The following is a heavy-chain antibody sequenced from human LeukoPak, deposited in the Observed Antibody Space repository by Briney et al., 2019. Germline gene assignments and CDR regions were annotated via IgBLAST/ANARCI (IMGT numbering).Heavy chain of an antibody. CDR1: GGSISSGGYY. D-gene: IGHD2-15*01. Sequence: PSQTLSLTCTVSGGSISSGGYYWSWIRQHPGKGLEWIGYIYYSGSTYYNPSLKSRVTISVDTSKNQFSLKLSSVTAADTAVYYCVRVARVLAEFDPWGQGTLVTVSS. CDR3: VRVARVLAEFDP. CDR2: IYYSGST. V-gene: IGHV4-31*03. J-gene: IGHJ5*02.